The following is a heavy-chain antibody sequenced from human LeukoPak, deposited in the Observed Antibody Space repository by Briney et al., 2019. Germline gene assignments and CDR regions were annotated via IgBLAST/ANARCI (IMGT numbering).Heavy chain of an antibody. V-gene: IGHV4-59*01. CDR3: SRNYGDCAGWFDH. J-gene: IGHJ5*02. CDR2: IYYSGRT. D-gene: IGHD4-17*01. CDR1: GGSISSYY. Sequence: PSETLSLTCTVSGGSISSYYWSWIRQPPGKGLEWIGYIYYSGRTNYNPSLRSRVTISVHKSKHQFSLKLSSVTAGDAALCYFSRNYGDCAGWFDHWGQGTLVTVSS.